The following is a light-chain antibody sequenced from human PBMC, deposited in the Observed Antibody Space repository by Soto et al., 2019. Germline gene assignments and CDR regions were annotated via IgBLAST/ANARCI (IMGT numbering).Light chain of an antibody. Sequence: DIQMTQSPSTLSASVGDRVTFTCRASQSISTWLAWYQQKPGTAPKLLIYKASSLETGVPSRFSGSGSGTEFTLTISSLQPDDFATYYYQQYNTYWHTFGQGTKLEIK. J-gene: IGKJ2*01. CDR2: KAS. CDR1: QSISTW. CDR3: QQYNTYWHT. V-gene: IGKV1-5*03.